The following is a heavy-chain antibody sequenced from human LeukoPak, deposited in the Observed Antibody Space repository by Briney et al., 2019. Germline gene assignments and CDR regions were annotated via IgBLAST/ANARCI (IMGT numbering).Heavy chain of an antibody. Sequence: GASVKVSCKASGFXFTSSAMQWVRQARGQRREWLGWIVVGSGNTNYAQKFQERVTITRDMSTSTAYMELSSLRSEDTAVYYCAAGWVCSGGSCYYYFDYWGQGTLVTVSS. J-gene: IGHJ4*02. CDR1: GFXFTSSA. CDR3: AAGWVCSGGSCYYYFDY. CDR2: IVVGSGNT. V-gene: IGHV1-58*02. D-gene: IGHD2-15*01.